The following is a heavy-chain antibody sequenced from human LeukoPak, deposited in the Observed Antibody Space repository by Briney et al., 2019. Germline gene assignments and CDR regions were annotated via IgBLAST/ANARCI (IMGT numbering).Heavy chain of an antibody. V-gene: IGHV3-23*01. CDR1: GFTFSSNA. D-gene: IGHD2-15*01. CDR2: ISGGGGNT. J-gene: IGHJ4*02. Sequence: PGGSLRLSCAASGFTFSSNAMSWVRQAPGKGLEWVSSISGGGGNTYYADSVKGRFTNSSDNSKNTLYLQMNSLRAEDTAIYYCTKGGGGSCYSPVDFWGQGTLVTVSS. CDR3: TKGGGGSCYSPVDF.